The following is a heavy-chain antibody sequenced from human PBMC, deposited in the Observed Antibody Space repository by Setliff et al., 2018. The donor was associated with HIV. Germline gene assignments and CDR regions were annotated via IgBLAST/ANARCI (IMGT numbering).Heavy chain of an antibody. CDR2: TYHTGTP. J-gene: IGHJ2*01. CDR1: GYSLSSGYY. V-gene: IGHV4-38-2*02. CDR3: ARNPPRFHYISTDSSPVNSWYFDL. D-gene: IGHD2-8*02. Sequence: PSETLSLTCSVSGYSLSSGYYWGWVRQPPGKGPEFIGSTYHTGTPYYNPSLKSRVAILVDTSNNQFFLSLTSVTAADTAAYYCARNPPRFHYISTDSSPVNSWYFDLWGRGTLVTVSS.